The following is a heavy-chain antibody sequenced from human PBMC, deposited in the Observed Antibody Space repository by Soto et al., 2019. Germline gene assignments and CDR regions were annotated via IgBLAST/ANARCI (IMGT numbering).Heavy chain of an antibody. CDR2: IYSGGST. CDR1: GFTVSINY. J-gene: IGHJ5*02. D-gene: IGHD2-21*02. V-gene: IGHV3-53*01. CDR3: ARGGAYCGGDCYFSNWFDP. Sequence: GGSLRLSCAASGFTVSINYMSWVRQAPGKGLEWVSVIYSGGSTYYADSVKGRFTISRDNSKNTLYLQMNSLRAEDTAVYYCARGGAYCGGDCYFSNWFDPWGQGTLVTVSS.